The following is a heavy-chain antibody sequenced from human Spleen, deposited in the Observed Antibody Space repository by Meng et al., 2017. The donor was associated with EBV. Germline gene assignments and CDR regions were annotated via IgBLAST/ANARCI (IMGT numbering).Heavy chain of an antibody. CDR2: LIPMFGAP. CDR1: GGTFSSYA. CDR3: ASESGRGYTPDY. J-gene: IGHJ4*02. V-gene: IGHV1-69*01. Sequence: VRLVQSGAGVKKPGSSVKVYGKASGGTFSSYAISWVRQAPGQGLEWMGGLIPMFGAPNYAQKFQGRVTIIADESTSTHYMELSSLRSEDTAVYYCASESGRGYTPDYWGQGTLVTVSS. D-gene: IGHD3-10*01.